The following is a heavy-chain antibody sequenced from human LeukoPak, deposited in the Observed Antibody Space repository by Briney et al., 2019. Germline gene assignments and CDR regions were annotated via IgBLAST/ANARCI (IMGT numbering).Heavy chain of an antibody. CDR3: ARGHVYCSSTSCPLDY. Sequence: GGSLRLSCAASGFTVSNNYMSWVRQAPGKGLVWVSRINSDGSSTSYADSVKGRFTISRDNAKNTLYLQMNSLRAEDTAVYYCARGHVYCSSTSCPLDYWGQGTLVTVSS. CDR1: GFTVSNNY. D-gene: IGHD2-2*01. V-gene: IGHV3-74*01. CDR2: INSDGSST. J-gene: IGHJ4*02.